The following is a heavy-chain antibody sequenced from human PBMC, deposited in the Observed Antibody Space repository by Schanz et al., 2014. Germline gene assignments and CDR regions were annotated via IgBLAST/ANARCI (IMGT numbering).Heavy chain of an antibody. J-gene: IGHJ4*02. CDR2: IYTSGAT. CDR3: ARGNDIQVWSLDY. D-gene: IGHD5-18*01. Sequence: QVQLQESGPGLVKPSETLSLTCTVSGDSISSYSWSWIRRPAGKGLEWIGRIYTSGATNYNPSLKSRLTMSVDTPKNQVSLKLRSVTAADTAVYYCARGNDIQVWSLDYWGQGTLVTVSS. V-gene: IGHV4-4*07. CDR1: GDSISSYS.